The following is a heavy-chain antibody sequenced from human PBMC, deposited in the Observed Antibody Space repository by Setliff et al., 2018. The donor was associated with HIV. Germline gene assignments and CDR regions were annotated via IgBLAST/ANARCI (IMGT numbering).Heavy chain of an antibody. V-gene: IGHV4-34*01. J-gene: IGHJ3*02. CDR1: GESLSGYY. CDR3: VRGETDDVFDI. CDR2: INHSRAT. Sequence: PSETLSLTCAVYGESLSGYYWSWIRQPPGKGLEWVGEINHSRATNYNPSLQSRLTVSVDTSKNQFSLKLSSVTAADTAMYYCVRGETDDVFDIWGQGTMVTVSS.